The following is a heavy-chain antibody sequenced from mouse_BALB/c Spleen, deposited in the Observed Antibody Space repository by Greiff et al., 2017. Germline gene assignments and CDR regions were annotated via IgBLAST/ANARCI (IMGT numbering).Heavy chain of an antibody. CDR2: IYYSGTI. J-gene: IGHJ2*01. Sequence: EVKLQESGPGLVKPSQTVSLTCTVTGISITTGNYRWSWIRQFPGNKLEWIGYIYYSGTITYNPSLTSRTTITRDTSKNQFFLEMNSLTAEDTATYYCARDGGNHFDYWGQGTTLTVSS. CDR3: ARDGGNHFDY. V-gene: IGHV3-5*02. CDR1: GISITTGNYR. D-gene: IGHD2-1*01.